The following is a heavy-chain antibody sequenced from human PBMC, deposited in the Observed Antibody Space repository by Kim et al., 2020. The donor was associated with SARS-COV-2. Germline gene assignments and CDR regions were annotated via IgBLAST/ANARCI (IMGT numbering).Heavy chain of an antibody. CDR1: GGTFSGFG. D-gene: IGHD5-12*01. V-gene: IGHV1-69*13. CDR2: IIPTFGSA. Sequence: SVKVSCKASGGTFSGFGITWVRQAPGQGLEWMGGIIPTFGSANYAQKFQGRVTITADESTSAVYMELASLTYEDTAVYYCARVRGGHDYPSPAGVNIWGQGTTVSVSS. J-gene: IGHJ6*02. CDR3: ARVRGGHDYPSPAGVNI.